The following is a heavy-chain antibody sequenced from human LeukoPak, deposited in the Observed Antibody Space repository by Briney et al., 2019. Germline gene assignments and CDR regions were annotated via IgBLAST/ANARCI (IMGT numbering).Heavy chain of an antibody. CDR1: GYTFTSYY. V-gene: IGHV1-46*01. CDR3: ARDGVGAYDY. J-gene: IGHJ4*02. CDR2: INPSGGST. D-gene: IGHD1-26*01. Sequence: ASVKVSCKASGYTFTSYYMHWVRQAPGQGLEWMGIINPSGGSTSYAQKFQGRVTMTRDTSIRTAYMELSTLTSDDTAVYYCARDGVGAYDYWGQGTLVTAS.